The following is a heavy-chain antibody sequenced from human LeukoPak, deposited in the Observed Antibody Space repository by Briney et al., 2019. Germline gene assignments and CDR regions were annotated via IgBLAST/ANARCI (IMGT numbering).Heavy chain of an antibody. J-gene: IGHJ4*02. D-gene: IGHD3-3*01. V-gene: IGHV3-49*04. Sequence: GGSLRLSCKASGFTFGDYAMNWVRQAPGKGLEWVGLIRRKAYGGTTEYAASVKGRFTISRDDSKSIAYLQMNSLKTEDTAVYYCTRDGGPLYDFWSGYGYWGQGTLVTASS. CDR2: IRRKAYGGTT. CDR1: GFTFGDYA. CDR3: TRDGGPLYDFWSGYGY.